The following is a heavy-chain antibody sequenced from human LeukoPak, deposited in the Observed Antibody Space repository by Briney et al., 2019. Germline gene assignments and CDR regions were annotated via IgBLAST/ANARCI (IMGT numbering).Heavy chain of an antibody. Sequence: VASVKVSCKASGYTFTGYYMHWVRQAPGQGLEWMGWINPNSGGTNYAQKFQGRVTMTRDTSISTAYMELSRLRSDGTAVYYCARVGSSGWYDFDYWGQGTLVTVSS. CDR2: INPNSGGT. D-gene: IGHD6-19*01. J-gene: IGHJ4*02. CDR1: GYTFTGYY. CDR3: ARVGSSGWYDFDY. V-gene: IGHV1-2*02.